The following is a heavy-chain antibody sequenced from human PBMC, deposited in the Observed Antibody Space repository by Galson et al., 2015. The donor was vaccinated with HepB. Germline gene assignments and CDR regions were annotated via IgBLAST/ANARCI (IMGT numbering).Heavy chain of an antibody. Sequence: SLRLSCAASGFTFSSYGMHWVRQAPGKGLEWVTVIRYDGSNKYYADSVKGRFTISRDNSKNTLYLQMNSLRAEDTAVYYCARDLGGVLDYWGQGTLVTVSS. CDR2: IRYDGSNK. J-gene: IGHJ4*02. D-gene: IGHD3-16*01. CDR3: ARDLGGVLDY. CDR1: GFTFSSYG. V-gene: IGHV3-33*01.